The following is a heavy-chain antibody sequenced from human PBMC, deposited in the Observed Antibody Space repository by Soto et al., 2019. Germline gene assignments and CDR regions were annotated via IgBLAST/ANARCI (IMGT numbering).Heavy chain of an antibody. CDR1: GFTFDDYT. D-gene: IGHD3-10*01. J-gene: IGHJ4*02. V-gene: IGHV3-43*01. CDR2: ISWDGGST. CDR3: AKDSYGSGPIDY. Sequence: PGGSLRLSCAASGFTFDDYTMHWVRQAPGKGLEWVSLISWDGGSTYYADSVKGRFTISRDNSKNSLYLQMNSLRTEDTALYYCAKDSYGSGPIDYWGQRTLVTVSS.